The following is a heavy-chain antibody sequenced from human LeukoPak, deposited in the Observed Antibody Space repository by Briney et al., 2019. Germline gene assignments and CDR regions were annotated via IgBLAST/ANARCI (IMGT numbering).Heavy chain of an antibody. J-gene: IGHJ4*02. V-gene: IGHV4-39*07. D-gene: IGHD6-13*01. Sequence: SETLSLTCTVSGDSIASGSHNWGWIRQPPGKGLEWIGSIYYSGITYYNPSLESRVTISVDTSKNQFSLKLSSVTAADTAVYYCAMLSIAAAGTYWGQGTLVTVSS. CDR2: IYYSGIT. CDR3: AMLSIAAAGTY. CDR1: GDSIASGSHN.